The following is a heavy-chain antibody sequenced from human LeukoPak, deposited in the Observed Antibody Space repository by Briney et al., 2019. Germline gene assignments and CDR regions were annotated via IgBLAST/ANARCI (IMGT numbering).Heavy chain of an antibody. Sequence: RGESLKISCKGSGYSFTSYWIGWVRQMPGKGLEWMGIIYPGDPDTRYSPSFQGQVTISADKSISTAYLQWSSLKASDTAMYYCARGANTYYYDSSGPDYWGQGTLVTVSS. J-gene: IGHJ4*02. D-gene: IGHD3-22*01. V-gene: IGHV5-51*01. CDR2: IYPGDPDT. CDR3: ARGANTYYYDSSGPDY. CDR1: GYSFTSYW.